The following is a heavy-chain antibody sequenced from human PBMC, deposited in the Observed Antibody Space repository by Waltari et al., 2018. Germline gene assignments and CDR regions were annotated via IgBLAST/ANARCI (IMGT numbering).Heavy chain of an antibody. D-gene: IGHD3-10*01. Sequence: DVELVESGGGLVQPGGSLRRSCAATGITLSGHGMHRVRQAPGKGLEYVSGVNYYGGTTYYADSVKGRFIISRDNSKNTLYLQMGSLRAEDMAVYYCAREGVTRHTEFDYWGQGTLVTVSS. J-gene: IGHJ4*02. CDR3: AREGVTRHTEFDY. CDR2: VNYYGGTT. V-gene: IGHV3-64*07. CDR1: GITLSGHG.